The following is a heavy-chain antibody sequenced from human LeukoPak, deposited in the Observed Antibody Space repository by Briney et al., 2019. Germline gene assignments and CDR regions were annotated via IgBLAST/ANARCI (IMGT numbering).Heavy chain of an antibody. CDR1: GFTFSSYA. J-gene: IGHJ4*02. CDR3: ARDTNWS. CDR2: ISYDGSNK. Sequence: GGSLRLSCAASGFTFSSYAMHWVRQAPGKGLEWVAVISYDGSNKYYADSVKGRFTISRDNSKNTLYLQMNSLRAEDTAVYYCARDTNWSWGQGTLVTVSS. D-gene: IGHD1-1*01. V-gene: IGHV3-30*01.